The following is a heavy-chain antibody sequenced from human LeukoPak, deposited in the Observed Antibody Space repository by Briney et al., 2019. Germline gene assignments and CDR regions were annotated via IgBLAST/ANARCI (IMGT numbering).Heavy chain of an antibody. J-gene: IGHJ4*02. D-gene: IGHD6-19*01. CDR3: ASGGERYSSGWYGDY. Sequence: ASVKVSCKASGYTFTGYYMHWVRQAPGQGLERMGWINPNSGGTKYAQKFQGRVTMTRDTSISTAYMELSRLTSDDTAVYYCASGGERYSSGWYGDYWGQGTLVTVSS. CDR1: GYTFTGYY. V-gene: IGHV1-2*02. CDR2: INPNSGGT.